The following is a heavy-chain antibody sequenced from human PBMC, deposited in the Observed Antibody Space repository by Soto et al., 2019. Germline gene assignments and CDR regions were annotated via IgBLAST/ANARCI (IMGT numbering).Heavy chain of an antibody. Sequence: SETLSLTCAVYGGSFSGYYWSWIRQPPGKGLEWIGEINHSGSTNYNPSLKSRVTISVDTSKNQFSLKLSSVTAADTAVYYCARGDGAVAGRGSNWFDPWGQGTLVTVSS. V-gene: IGHV4-34*01. D-gene: IGHD6-19*01. CDR2: INHSGST. CDR1: GGSFSGYY. CDR3: ARGDGAVAGRGSNWFDP. J-gene: IGHJ5*02.